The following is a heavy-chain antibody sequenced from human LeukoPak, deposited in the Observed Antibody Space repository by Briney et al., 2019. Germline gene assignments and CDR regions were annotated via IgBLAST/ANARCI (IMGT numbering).Heavy chain of an antibody. CDR3: ARAGLDSSGYYLRLGNSIDY. V-gene: IGHV3-30-3*01. CDR2: ISYDGSNK. D-gene: IGHD3-22*01. Sequence: GGSLRLSCAASGFTFSSYAMSWVRQAPGKGLEWVAVISYDGSNKYYADSVKGRFTISRDNSKNTLYLQMNSLRAEDTAVYYCARAGLDSSGYYLRLGNSIDYWGQGTLVTVSS. J-gene: IGHJ4*02. CDR1: GFTFSSYA.